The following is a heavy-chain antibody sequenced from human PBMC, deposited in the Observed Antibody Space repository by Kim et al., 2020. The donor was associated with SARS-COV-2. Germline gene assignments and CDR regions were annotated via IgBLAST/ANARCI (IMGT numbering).Heavy chain of an antibody. J-gene: IGHJ4*02. Sequence: NPSLKSRVTISVDKSKNQFSLKLSSVTAADTAVYYCARGGREQWLVAFDYWGQGTLVTVSS. CDR3: ARGGREQWLVAFDY. V-gene: IGHV4-4*02. D-gene: IGHD6-19*01.